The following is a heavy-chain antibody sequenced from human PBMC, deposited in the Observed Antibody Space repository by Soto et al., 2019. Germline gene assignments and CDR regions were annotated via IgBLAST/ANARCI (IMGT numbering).Heavy chain of an antibody. CDR3: AKDRGGFTSGWEFFDY. D-gene: IGHD6-19*01. Sequence: EVVLLESGGGLVQPGGSLRLSCEVSGFAFSFYSMSWVRHAPGKGLEWVASISGNGGSTYYAASGKGRFTFSRDNSKNTLYLQMNSLRGEDTAVYYCAKDRGGFTSGWEFFDYWGQGTLVTVSS. J-gene: IGHJ4*02. CDR2: ISGNGGST. V-gene: IGHV3-23*01. CDR1: GFAFSFYS.